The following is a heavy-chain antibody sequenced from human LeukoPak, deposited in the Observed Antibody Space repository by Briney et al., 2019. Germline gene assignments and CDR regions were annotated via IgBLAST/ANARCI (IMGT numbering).Heavy chain of an antibody. D-gene: IGHD3-22*01. V-gene: IGHV4-34*01. CDR2: INHSGST. CDR1: GGSFSPYY. CDR3: ARSHYSDRSGYFSSRS. J-gene: IGHJ5*02. Sequence: SETLSLTCAVYGGSFSPYYWSGIRQPPGKGLEWIGEINHSGSTNYNPSLKSRVTISVDTSTNQFSLRLSSVTAADTAVYYCARSHYSDRSGYFSSRSWGQGTLVTVSS.